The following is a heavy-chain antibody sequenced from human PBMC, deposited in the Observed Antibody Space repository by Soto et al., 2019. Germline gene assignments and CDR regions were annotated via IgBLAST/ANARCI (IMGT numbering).Heavy chain of an antibody. CDR2: IYYSGST. Sequence: SETLSLTCTVSGGSISSGGYYWSWIRQHPGKGLEWIGYIYYSGSTYYNPSLKSRVTISVDTSKNQFSLKLSSVTAADTAVYYCARVIDYDYIWGSYQDYWGQGTLVTVSS. J-gene: IGHJ4*02. V-gene: IGHV4-31*03. CDR1: GGSISSGGYY. CDR3: ARVIDYDYIWGSYQDY. D-gene: IGHD3-16*02.